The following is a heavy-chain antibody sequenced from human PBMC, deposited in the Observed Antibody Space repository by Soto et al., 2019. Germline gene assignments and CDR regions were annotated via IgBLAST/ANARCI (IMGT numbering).Heavy chain of an antibody. Sequence: SETLSLTCAVNGGSFSAYYWTWIRQPPGRGLEWIGEIDHSGSTNYNPSLESRVTISIDTAKNRFSLNVTSVTAADTAVYYCVRGLRYSGMDLWGQGPTVTVPS. CDR3: VRGLRYSGMDL. CDR1: GGSFSAYY. CDR2: IDHSGST. J-gene: IGHJ6*02. D-gene: IGHD2-15*01. V-gene: IGHV4-34*01.